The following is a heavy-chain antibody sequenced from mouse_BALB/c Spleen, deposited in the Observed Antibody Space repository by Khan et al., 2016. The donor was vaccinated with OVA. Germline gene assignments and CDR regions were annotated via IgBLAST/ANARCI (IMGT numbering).Heavy chain of an antibody. V-gene: IGHV1-4*01. D-gene: IGHD2-14*01. Sequence: VQLQQSGAELARPGASVKMSCKASGYTFPSNTMHWVTQRPGQGLEWIGYINPRSDYTIYNQKFKDKATLTADISSTTAYMQLSSLTSDDSAVEYCARRTTGYAMDYWGQGTSVTVSS. J-gene: IGHJ4*01. CDR1: GYTFPSNT. CDR2: INPRSDYT. CDR3: ARRTTGYAMDY.